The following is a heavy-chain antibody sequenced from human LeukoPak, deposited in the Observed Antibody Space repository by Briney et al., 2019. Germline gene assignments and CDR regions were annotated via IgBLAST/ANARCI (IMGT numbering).Heavy chain of an antibody. D-gene: IGHD3-9*01. Sequence: GGSLRLSCAASGFTLSSYWMHWVRQAPGKGLVWVSRINSDGSSTSYADSVKGRFTISRDNAKNTLYQQMNSLRAEDTAVYYCARTPLLRYFDWILRLYFDYWGQGTLVTVSS. V-gene: IGHV3-74*01. CDR2: INSDGSST. CDR3: ARTPLLRYFDWILRLYFDY. J-gene: IGHJ4*02. CDR1: GFTLSSYW.